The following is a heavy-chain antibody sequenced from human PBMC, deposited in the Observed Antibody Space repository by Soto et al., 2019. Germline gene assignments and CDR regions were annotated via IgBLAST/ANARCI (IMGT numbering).Heavy chain of an antibody. Sequence: EVQLVESGGGLVQPGGSLRLSCVASGFSFVSYWMTWVRQAPGKGLECVANINQDGREQYYVDSVKGRFTISRDNAKNSLFLQMNRLRVEDTAVYYCARGGGFCSTTSCQRFEYWGQGTLVTVSS. CDR2: INQDGREQ. D-gene: IGHD2-2*01. J-gene: IGHJ4*02. V-gene: IGHV3-7*04. CDR3: ARGGGFCSTTSCQRFEY. CDR1: GFSFVSYW.